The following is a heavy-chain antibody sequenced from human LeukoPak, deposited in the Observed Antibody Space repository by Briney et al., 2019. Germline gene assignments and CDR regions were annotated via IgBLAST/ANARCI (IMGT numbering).Heavy chain of an antibody. V-gene: IGHV3-23*01. CDR3: AKGKTVSTPTNYYYYYGMDV. CDR2: ISGSGGST. J-gene: IGHJ6*02. Sequence: GGSLRLSCAASGFTFSSYAMSWVRQAPGKGLEWVSAISGSGGSTYYADSVKGRFTISRDNSKNTLYLQMNSLRAEDTAVYYCAKGKTVSTPTNYYYYYGMDVWGQGTTVTVSS. CDR1: GFTFSSYA. D-gene: IGHD4-17*01.